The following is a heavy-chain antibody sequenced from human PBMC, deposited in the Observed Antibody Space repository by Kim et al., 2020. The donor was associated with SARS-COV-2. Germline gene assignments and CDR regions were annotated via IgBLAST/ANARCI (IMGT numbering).Heavy chain of an antibody. Sequence: GGSLRLSCAASGFTFSSYAMSWVRQAPGKGLEWVSAISGSGGSTYYADSVKGRFTISRDNSKNTLYLQMNSLRAEDTAVYYCAKGGSGSSGWNGGLFDYWGQGTLVTVSS. J-gene: IGHJ4*02. CDR2: ISGSGGST. CDR1: GFTFSSYA. CDR3: AKGGSGSSGWNGGLFDY. V-gene: IGHV3-23*01. D-gene: IGHD6-19*01.